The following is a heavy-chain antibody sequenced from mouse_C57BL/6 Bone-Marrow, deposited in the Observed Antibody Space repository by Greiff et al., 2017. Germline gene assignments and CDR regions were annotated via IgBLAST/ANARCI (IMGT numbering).Heavy chain of an antibody. V-gene: IGHV1-15*01. CDR3: TRGDYYAMDY. CDR2: IDPETGGT. Sequence: QVQLQQSGAELVRPGASVTLSCKASGYTFTDYEMHWVKQTPVHGLEWIGAIDPETGGTAYNQKFKGKAILTADKSSSTAYMELRSLTSEDSAVYYCTRGDYYAMDYWDRGTSVTVSS. J-gene: IGHJ4*01. CDR1: GYTFTDYE.